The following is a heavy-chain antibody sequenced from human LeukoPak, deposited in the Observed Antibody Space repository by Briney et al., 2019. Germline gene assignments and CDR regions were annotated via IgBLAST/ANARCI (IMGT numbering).Heavy chain of an antibody. D-gene: IGHD1-26*01. Sequence: GGSLKLSCVASGFTFSDSAIHWVRQSSGKGLEWVGHMDKETNLYATALAASVKGRFTVSRDDSKNTAYLHMNSLKTEDTALYYCTRDSGTYNWLDPWGQGTLVTVSS. CDR2: MDKETNLYAT. J-gene: IGHJ5*02. CDR1: GFTFSDSA. CDR3: TRDSGTYNWLDP. V-gene: IGHV3-73*01.